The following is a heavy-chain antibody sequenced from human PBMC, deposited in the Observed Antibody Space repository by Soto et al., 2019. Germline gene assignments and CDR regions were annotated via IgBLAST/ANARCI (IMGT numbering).Heavy chain of an antibody. Sequence: SVKVSCKASGGTFSSYAISWVRQAPGQGLEWMGGIIPIFGTANYAKKFQGRVTITADKSTSTAYMELSSLRSEDTAVYYCARDGTHCSSTSCYGDYYYYYGMDVWGQGTTVTV. J-gene: IGHJ6*02. CDR1: GGTFSSYA. CDR2: IIPIFGTA. D-gene: IGHD2-2*01. CDR3: ARDGTHCSSTSCYGDYYYYYGMDV. V-gene: IGHV1-69*06.